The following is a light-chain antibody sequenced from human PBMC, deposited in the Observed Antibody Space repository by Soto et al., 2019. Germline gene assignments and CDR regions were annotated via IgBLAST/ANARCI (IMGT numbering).Light chain of an antibody. Sequence: EIVLTQSPGTLSLSPGERATLSCRASQSVSNPYLAWYQQKPGQAPRLLIDGASSRATGIPDRFSGSGSGTDFTLTISRLEPEDFAVYYCQRYDISPFPFGQGTKLQIK. V-gene: IGKV3-20*01. J-gene: IGKJ2*01. CDR2: GAS. CDR1: QSVSNPY. CDR3: QRYDISPFP.